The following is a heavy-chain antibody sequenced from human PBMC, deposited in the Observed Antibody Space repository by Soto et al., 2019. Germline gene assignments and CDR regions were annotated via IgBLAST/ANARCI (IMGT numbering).Heavy chain of an antibody. V-gene: IGHV5-10-1*01. CDR3: ARHPYYDFWSGYSDYYYYGMDV. CDR1: GYSFTSYW. D-gene: IGHD3-3*01. Sequence: ESLKISCKGSGYSFTSYWISWVRQVPGKGLEWMGRIDPSDSYTNYSPSFQGHVTISADKSISTAYLQWSSLKASDTAMYYCARHPYYDFWSGYSDYYYYGMDVWGQGTTVTVSS. J-gene: IGHJ6*02. CDR2: IDPSDSYT.